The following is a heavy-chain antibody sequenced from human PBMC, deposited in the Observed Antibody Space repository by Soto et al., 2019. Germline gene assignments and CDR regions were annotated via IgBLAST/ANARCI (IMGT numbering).Heavy chain of an antibody. CDR2: MNPNSGNT. V-gene: IGHV1-8*01. D-gene: IGHD3-16*02. CDR1: GYTFTSYD. CDR3: ARGRGLPHLGELSFNRY. Sequence: QVQLVQSGAEVKKPGASVKVSCKASGYTFTSYDINWVRQATGQGLEWMGWMNPNSGNTGYAQKFQGRVTMTRNTSISTAYMELSSLRSEDTAVYYYARGRGLPHLGELSFNRYWGQGTLVTVSS. J-gene: IGHJ4*02.